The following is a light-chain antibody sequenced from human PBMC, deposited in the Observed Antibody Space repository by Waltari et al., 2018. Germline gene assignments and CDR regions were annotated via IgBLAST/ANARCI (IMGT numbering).Light chain of an antibody. Sequence: EIVLTQSPGTLSLSPGERATLSCRASQSVYTFLAWYQQKPGQPPSLLIYETSKRATGSPARFSGSGSGTDLTLTISSLEPEDSAVYYCQQRANWPPLTFGGGTKVEI. CDR2: ETS. CDR3: QQRANWPPLT. CDR1: QSVYTF. J-gene: IGKJ4*01. V-gene: IGKV3-11*01.